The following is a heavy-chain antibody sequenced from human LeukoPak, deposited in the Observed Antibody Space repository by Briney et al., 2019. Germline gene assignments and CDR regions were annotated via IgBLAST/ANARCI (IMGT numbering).Heavy chain of an antibody. CDR1: GGTFSSYA. D-gene: IGHD3-22*01. CDR3: ARLSYYDSSGYYYLDY. CDR2: IIPIFGTA. V-gene: IGHV1-69*13. Sequence: SVKASCKASGGTFSSYAISWVRQAPGQGLEWMGGIIPIFGTANYAQKFQGRVTITADESTSTAYMELSSLRSEDTAVYYCARLSYYDSSGYYYLDYWGQGTLVTVSS. J-gene: IGHJ4*02.